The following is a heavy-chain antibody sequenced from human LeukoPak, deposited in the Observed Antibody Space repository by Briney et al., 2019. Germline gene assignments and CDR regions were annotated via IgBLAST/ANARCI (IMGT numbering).Heavy chain of an antibody. D-gene: IGHD6-13*01. CDR3: ARGGSSWYIFGYFDY. Sequence: GASVKVSCKASGYTFTGYYMHWVRQAPGQGLEWMGWINPNSGGTNYAQKFQGRVTMTRDTSISTAYMELSRLRSDDTAVYYCARGGSSWYIFGYFDYWGQGTLVTVSS. CDR2: INPNSGGT. V-gene: IGHV1-2*02. CDR1: GYTFTGYY. J-gene: IGHJ4*02.